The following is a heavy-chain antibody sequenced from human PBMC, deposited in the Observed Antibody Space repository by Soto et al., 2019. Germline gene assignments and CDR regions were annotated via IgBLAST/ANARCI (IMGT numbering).Heavy chain of an antibody. Sequence: EVQLLESGGGLVQPGGSLRLSCEASGFTFNNYAMTWVRQALGKGLEWVSAISGGGDTTSYADSVKGRFTVSRDGSKNTLYLQMSSLRAEDTALYYCAKGRGGSGSLTPRVDFWGQGTLVTVSS. CDR2: ISGGGDTT. D-gene: IGHD3-10*01. CDR1: GFTFNNYA. V-gene: IGHV3-23*01. CDR3: AKGRGGSGSLTPRVDF. J-gene: IGHJ4*02.